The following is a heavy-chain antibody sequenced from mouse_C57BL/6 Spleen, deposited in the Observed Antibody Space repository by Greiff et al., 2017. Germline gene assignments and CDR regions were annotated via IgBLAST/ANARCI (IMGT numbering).Heavy chain of an antibody. CDR1: GYTFTEYT. Sequence: QVQLQQSGAELVKPGASVKLSCKASGYTFTEYTIHWVKQRSGQGLEWIGRFYPGSGSIKYNEKFKDKATLTEDKSSSTVYIELSRLTSEDSAVYFCARPEKDGYLFDYWGQGTTLTVSS. V-gene: IGHV1-62-2*01. J-gene: IGHJ2*01. CDR3: ARPEKDGYLFDY. D-gene: IGHD2-3*01. CDR2: FYPGSGSI.